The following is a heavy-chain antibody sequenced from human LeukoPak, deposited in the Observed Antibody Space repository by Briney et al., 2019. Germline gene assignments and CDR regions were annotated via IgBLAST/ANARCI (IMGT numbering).Heavy chain of an antibody. CDR1: GYTFTGYY. CDR3: ARNGYTYGNDAFNI. CDR2: INPNSGGT. D-gene: IGHD5-24*01. Sequence: ASVKVSCKASGYTFTGYYMHWVRQAPGQGLEWMGWINPNSGGTNYAHKFQGRVTMTRDTSISTAYMELSRLRSDDTAVYYCARNGYTYGNDAFNIWGQGTMVTVSS. V-gene: IGHV1-2*02. J-gene: IGHJ3*02.